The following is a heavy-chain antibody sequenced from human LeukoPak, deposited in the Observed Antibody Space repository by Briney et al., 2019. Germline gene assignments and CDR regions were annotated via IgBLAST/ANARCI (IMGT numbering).Heavy chain of an antibody. CDR3: ASRNYYDSSGYYHYY. V-gene: IGHV5-51*01. CDR1: GYSFTNYW. J-gene: IGHJ4*02. CDR2: IYPDDFDT. D-gene: IGHD3-22*01. Sequence: GESLKISCKGSGYSFTNYWIGWVRQMPGKGLEWMGIIYPDDFDTRYSPSFQGQVTISADKSISTAYLQWSSLKASDTAMYYCASRNYYDSSGYYHYYWGRGTLVTVSS.